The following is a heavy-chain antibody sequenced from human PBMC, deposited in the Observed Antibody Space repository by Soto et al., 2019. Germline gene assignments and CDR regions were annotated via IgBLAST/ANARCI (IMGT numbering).Heavy chain of an antibody. J-gene: IGHJ4*02. V-gene: IGHV1-2*04. D-gene: IGHD3-10*01. CDR3: ARGNYYGSGSYIY. Sequence: ASVKVSCKASGYTFTGYCMHWVRQAPGQGLEWMGWINPNSGGTNYAQKFQGWVTMTRDTSISTAYMELSRLRSDDTAVYYCARGNYYGSGSYIYWGQGTLVTVSS. CDR2: INPNSGGT. CDR1: GYTFTGYC.